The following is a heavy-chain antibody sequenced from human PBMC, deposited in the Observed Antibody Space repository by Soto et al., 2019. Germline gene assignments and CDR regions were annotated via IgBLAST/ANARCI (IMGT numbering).Heavy chain of an antibody. D-gene: IGHD4-4*01. Sequence: QVQLVQSGAEVKKPGASVKVSCKASGYTFTSYAMHWVRQAPGQRLEWMGWNNAGNGNTKYSQKFQGSVTITRDTSASTAYMELSSLRSEDTAVYYCASSYSNYALIDYYYYGMDVWGQGTTVTVSS. CDR2: NNAGNGNT. CDR3: ASSYSNYALIDYYYYGMDV. V-gene: IGHV1-3*01. J-gene: IGHJ6*02. CDR1: GYTFTSYA.